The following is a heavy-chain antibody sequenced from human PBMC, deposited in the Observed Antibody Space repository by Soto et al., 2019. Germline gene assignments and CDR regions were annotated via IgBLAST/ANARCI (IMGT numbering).Heavy chain of an antibody. V-gene: IGHV4-34*01. CDR3: AREDGHSYGYMYYYMDV. J-gene: IGHJ6*03. CDR1: GGSFSGYY. Sequence: PSETLSLTCAVYGGSFSGYYWSWIRQPPGKGLEWIGEINHSGSTNYNPSLKSRVTISVDTSKNQLSLKLSSVTAADTAVYYCAREDGHSYGYMYYYMDVWGKGTTVTVSS. D-gene: IGHD5-18*01. CDR2: INHSGST.